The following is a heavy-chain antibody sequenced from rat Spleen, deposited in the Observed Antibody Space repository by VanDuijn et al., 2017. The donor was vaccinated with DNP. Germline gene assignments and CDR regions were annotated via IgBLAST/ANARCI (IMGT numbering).Heavy chain of an antibody. D-gene: IGHD4-3*01. Sequence: EVQLVESGGGLVQPGKSLKLSCAASGFSFSNHGMAWVRQAPTKGLEWVASISNSGDTTHYRDSVKGRFTISRDASKSTLYLQMDSLRSEDTATYYCATHIFGAYWGQGVMVTVSS. V-gene: IGHV5S13*01. J-gene: IGHJ2*01. CDR1: GFSFSNHG. CDR3: ATHIFGAY. CDR2: ISNSGDTT.